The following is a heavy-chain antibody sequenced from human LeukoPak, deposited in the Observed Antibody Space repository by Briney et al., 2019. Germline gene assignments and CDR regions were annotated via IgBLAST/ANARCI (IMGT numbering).Heavy chain of an antibody. CDR2: IYYSGST. Sequence: SETLSLTCTVSGGSISSYYWSWIRQPPGKGLEWIGYIYYSGSTNYNPSLKSRVTISVDTSKNQFSLKLSSVTAADTAVYYCARGEDGTGDYRPTYFDSWGQGTLVTVSS. J-gene: IGHJ4*02. CDR3: ARGEDGTGDYRPTYFDS. CDR1: GGSISSYY. D-gene: IGHD4-17*01. V-gene: IGHV4-59*12.